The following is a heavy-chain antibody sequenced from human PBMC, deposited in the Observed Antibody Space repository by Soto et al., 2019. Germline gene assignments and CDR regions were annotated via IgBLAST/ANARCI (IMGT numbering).Heavy chain of an antibody. Sequence: GASVKVSCKASGGTFSSYAISWVRQAPGQGLEWMGGIIPIFGTANYAQKFQGRVTITADESTSTAYMELSSLRSEDTAVYYCAYDYYDSSGYSTSRFHFDYWGQGTLVTVYS. CDR1: GGTFSSYA. CDR3: AYDYYDSSGYSTSRFHFDY. V-gene: IGHV1-69*13. D-gene: IGHD3-22*01. CDR2: IIPIFGTA. J-gene: IGHJ4*02.